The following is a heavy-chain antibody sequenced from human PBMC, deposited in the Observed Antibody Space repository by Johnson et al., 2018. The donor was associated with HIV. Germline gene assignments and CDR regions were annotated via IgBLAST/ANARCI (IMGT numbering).Heavy chain of an antibody. D-gene: IGHD3-22*01. Sequence: QVQLVESGGGVVQPGGSLRLSCAASGFTFSNYGMHWVRQAPGKGLEWVAFIRYDGSIKYYLDSVKGRFTISRDNSKNTLYLQMNSLRAEETAVYYCAKGQSSGYPKDALDIWGQGTMVIVSS. CDR1: GFTFSNYG. CDR2: IRYDGSIK. J-gene: IGHJ3*02. CDR3: AKGQSSGYPKDALDI. V-gene: IGHV3-30*02.